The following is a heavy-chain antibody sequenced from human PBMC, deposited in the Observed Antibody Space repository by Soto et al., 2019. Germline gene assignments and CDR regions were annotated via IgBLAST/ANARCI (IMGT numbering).Heavy chain of an antibody. J-gene: IGHJ6*02. CDR1: GFTFSSYS. V-gene: IGHV3-21*01. D-gene: IGHD3-10*01. Sequence: GGSLRLSCAASGFTFSSYSMNWVRQAPGKGLERVSSISSSSSYIYYADSVKGRFTISRDNAKNSLYLQMNSLRAEDTAVYYFARESAPVGGVYYYGMDVWGQGTTVTVSS. CDR2: ISSSSSYI. CDR3: ARESAPVGGVYYYGMDV.